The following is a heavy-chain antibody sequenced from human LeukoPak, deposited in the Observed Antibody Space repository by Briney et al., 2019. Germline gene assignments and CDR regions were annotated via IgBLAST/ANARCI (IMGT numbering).Heavy chain of an antibody. V-gene: IGHV3-7*01. J-gene: IGHJ4*02. CDR3: ARQRGSGCLDY. CDR1: RFTLSNYW. Sequence: GGSLRLSCAASRFTLSNYWMSWVRRAPGKGLERVANIKQDGSETYYVDSVKGRFTISRDNAKNSLSLQMNSLRAEDTAVYYCARQRGSGCLDYWGQGTLVTVSS. CDR2: IKQDGSET. D-gene: IGHD6-19*01.